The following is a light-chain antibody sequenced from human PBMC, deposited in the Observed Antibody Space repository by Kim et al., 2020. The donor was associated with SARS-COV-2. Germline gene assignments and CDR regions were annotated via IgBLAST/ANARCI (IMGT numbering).Light chain of an antibody. V-gene: IGLV6-57*04. CDR3: QSYNNDYRA. J-gene: IGLJ2*01. Sequence: NFMLTQPHSVSESQGKTVTINCTRSSGSIASYNVQWYQQRPGSAPTTVIYENNHRPSGVPDRYSGSIDSSSNSASLTISGLKTEDEADYYCQSYNNDYRAFGGGTQLTVL. CDR1: SGSIASYN. CDR2: ENN.